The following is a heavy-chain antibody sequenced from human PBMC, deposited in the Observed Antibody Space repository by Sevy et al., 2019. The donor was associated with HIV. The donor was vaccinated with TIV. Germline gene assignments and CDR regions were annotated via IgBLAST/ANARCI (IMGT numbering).Heavy chain of an antibody. CDR3: AGGLYYAGGDY. V-gene: IGHV4-34*01. CDR1: GGSFSGYY. J-gene: IGHJ4*02. CDR2: INHSGST. Sequence: SETLSLTCAVYGGSFSGYYWSWIRQPPGKGLEWIGEINHSGSTNYNPSLKSRVTISVDTSKNQFSLKLSSVTAADTAVYYCAGGLYYAGGDYWGQGTLVTVSS. D-gene: IGHD2-2*01.